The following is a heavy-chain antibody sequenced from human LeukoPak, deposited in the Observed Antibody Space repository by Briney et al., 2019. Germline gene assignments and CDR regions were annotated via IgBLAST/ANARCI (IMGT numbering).Heavy chain of an antibody. Sequence: GGSLRLSCAASGFTFSDYAMPWVRQAPGKGLEFVSVIGPIGVYTYYANSVKGRFTISRDNSKSTVSLQMGSLRDEDMAVYYCARSPPGRTNWNYYDYWGRGTLVTVSS. D-gene: IGHD1-1*01. CDR3: ARSPPGRTNWNYYDY. V-gene: IGHV3-64*01. CDR2: IGPIGVYT. J-gene: IGHJ4*02. CDR1: GFTFSDYA.